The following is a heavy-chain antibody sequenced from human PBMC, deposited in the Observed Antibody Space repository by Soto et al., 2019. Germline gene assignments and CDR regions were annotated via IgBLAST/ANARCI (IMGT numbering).Heavy chain of an antibody. CDR3: ARASLYYYGMDV. CDR2: IGTAGDT. V-gene: IGHV3-13*01. Sequence: EVQLVESGGGLVQPGGSLRLSCAASGFTFSSYDMHWVRQATGKGLEWVSAIGTAGDTYYPGSMKGRFTISRENAKNSLYLQMNSLRAGDTAVYYCARASLYYYGMDVWGQGTTVTVSS. CDR1: GFTFSSYD. D-gene: IGHD6-6*01. J-gene: IGHJ6*02.